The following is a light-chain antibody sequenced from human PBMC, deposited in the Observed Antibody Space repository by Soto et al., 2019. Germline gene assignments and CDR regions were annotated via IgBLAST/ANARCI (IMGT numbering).Light chain of an antibody. V-gene: IGLV2-14*01. CDR2: EVR. CDR1: IRDVGAYNL. Sequence: QSALTQPASVSGSPGQSITISCAGTIRDVGAYNLVSWYQQYPGRAPQLILYEVRNRPSGISFRFSGFKSGNTASLTISGLQAEDEADYYCSSFTSKSTLIFGGGTKLTGL. J-gene: IGLJ2*01. CDR3: SSFTSKSTLI.